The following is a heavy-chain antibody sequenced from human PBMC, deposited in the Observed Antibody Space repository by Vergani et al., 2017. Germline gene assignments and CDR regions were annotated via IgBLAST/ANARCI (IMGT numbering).Heavy chain of an antibody. V-gene: IGHV5-51*01. CDR1: GYSFTSYW. Sequence: EVQLVQSGAEVKKPGESLKISCKGSGYSFTSYWIGWVRQMPGKGLEWMGIIYPGDSDTRYSPSFQGQVTISADKSISTAYLQWSSLKASDTAMYYCARPKYYYDSSGYYFDYWGQGTLVTVSS. CDR2: IYPGDSDT. J-gene: IGHJ4*02. D-gene: IGHD3-22*01. CDR3: ARPKYYYDSSGYYFDY.